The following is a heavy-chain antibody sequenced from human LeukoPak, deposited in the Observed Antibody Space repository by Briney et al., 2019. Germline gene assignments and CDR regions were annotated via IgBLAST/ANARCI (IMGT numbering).Heavy chain of an antibody. D-gene: IGHD2-21*01. CDR3: ARSCFFDY. CDR1: GYSFTNFW. Sequence: GESLKISCKGSGYSFTNFWIGWVRQMPGKGLEWMGIIYPGDSDTKYSPSFQGQVTISADKSINTAYLQWSSLKASDSAMYYCARSCFFDYWGQGTLVTVSS. V-gene: IGHV5-51*01. CDR2: IYPGDSDT. J-gene: IGHJ4*02.